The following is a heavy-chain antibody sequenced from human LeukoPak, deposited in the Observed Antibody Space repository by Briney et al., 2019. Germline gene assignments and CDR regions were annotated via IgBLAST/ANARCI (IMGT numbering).Heavy chain of an antibody. Sequence: GGSLRLSCAASGFTFSNYGMHWVRQAPGKGLEWVAIISNDGSRKYYAHSVEGRFTISRDNSKNTLYLQMDSLRAEDTAVYYCARDRAWNYFDYWGQGTLVTVSS. D-gene: IGHD3-3*01. J-gene: IGHJ4*02. V-gene: IGHV3-30*03. CDR3: ARDRAWNYFDY. CDR1: GFTFSNYG. CDR2: ISNDGSRK.